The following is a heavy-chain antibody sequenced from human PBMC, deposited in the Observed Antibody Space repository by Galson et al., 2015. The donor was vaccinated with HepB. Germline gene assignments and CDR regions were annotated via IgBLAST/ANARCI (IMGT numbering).Heavy chain of an antibody. D-gene: IGHD3-22*01. CDR1: GGTFSNYA. V-gene: IGHV1-69*13. Sequence: SVKVSCRASGGTFSNYAISWVRQAPGQGLEWMGGIIPLFGTANYAQKFQDRVTITADQSTTTAYMELRSLRSEDTAVYYCARFDSSFDAFDIWGQGTMVTVSS. CDR3: ARFDSSFDAFDI. J-gene: IGHJ3*02. CDR2: IIPLFGTA.